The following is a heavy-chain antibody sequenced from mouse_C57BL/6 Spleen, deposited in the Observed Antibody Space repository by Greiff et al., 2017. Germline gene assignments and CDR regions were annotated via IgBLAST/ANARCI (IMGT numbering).Heavy chain of an antibody. V-gene: IGHV14-4*01. CDR2: IDPENGDT. J-gene: IGHJ2*01. CDR3: TTQDSSGEGFDY. Sequence: VQLQQSGAELVRPGASVKLSCTASGFNITDDYMHWVKQRPEQGLEWIGWIDPENGDTEYASKFQGKATITADTSSNTAYLQLSSLTSEDTAVYYCTTQDSSGEGFDYWGQGTTLTVSS. CDR1: GFNITDDY. D-gene: IGHD3-2*02.